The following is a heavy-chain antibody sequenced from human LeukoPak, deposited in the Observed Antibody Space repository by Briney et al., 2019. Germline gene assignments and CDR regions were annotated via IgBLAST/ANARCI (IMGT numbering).Heavy chain of an antibody. D-gene: IGHD2-15*01. CDR2: MYYSGST. V-gene: IGHV4-59*01. CDR3: ARDRYCIGGICYSGRFDP. J-gene: IGHJ5*02. Sequence: PSETLSLTCTVSCVSMNYYYWSWIRQPPGKGLEWIGYMYYSGSTNYNPSLKSPVSISIDTSKNQFSLKLSSVTAADTAVYYCARDRYCIGGICYSGRFDPWGRGTLVTVSS. CDR1: CVSMNYYY.